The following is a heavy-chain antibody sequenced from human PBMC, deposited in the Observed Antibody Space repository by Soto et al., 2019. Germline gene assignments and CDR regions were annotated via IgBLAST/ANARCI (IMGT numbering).Heavy chain of an antibody. J-gene: IGHJ4*02. CDR1: GFTFSSNY. CDR2: IYSGGST. V-gene: IGHV3-53*04. Sequence: GGSLRLSCAASGFTFSSNYMSWVRQAPGKGLEWVSVIYSGGSTYYADSVKGRFTISRHNSKNTLDLQMNSVRAEYTAGYYCARGGSSWDFDYWGQGTLVTVSS. D-gene: IGHD6-13*01. CDR3: ARGGSSWDFDY.